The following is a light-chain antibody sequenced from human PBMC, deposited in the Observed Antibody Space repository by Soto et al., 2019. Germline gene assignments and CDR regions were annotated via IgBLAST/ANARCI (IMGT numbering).Light chain of an antibody. Sequence: LTQSPGTLSLSPGEGATLSCRTSQRVDNNFVAWYQQKPGQAPRLLIYGASTRATGIPDRFSGSGFGTDFTLTITRLEPEDFATYYCQHYNSYSEAFGQGTKVELK. J-gene: IGKJ1*01. CDR1: QRVDNNF. CDR2: GAS. V-gene: IGKV3-20*01. CDR3: QHYNSYSEA.